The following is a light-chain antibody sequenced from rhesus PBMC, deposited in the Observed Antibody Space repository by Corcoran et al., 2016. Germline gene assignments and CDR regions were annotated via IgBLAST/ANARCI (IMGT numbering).Light chain of an antibody. V-gene: IGKV1-28*03. Sequence: DIQMTQSPSSLSASVGDTVTITCRASQGISSYLNWFQQKPGKAPKLLIYDASSLESGVPSRFSGSGSGTDFTLPISSLQPEDFAAYYCLQHNSYPFTFGPGTKLDIK. CDR1: QGISSY. CDR3: LQHNSYPFT. J-gene: IGKJ3*01. CDR2: DAS.